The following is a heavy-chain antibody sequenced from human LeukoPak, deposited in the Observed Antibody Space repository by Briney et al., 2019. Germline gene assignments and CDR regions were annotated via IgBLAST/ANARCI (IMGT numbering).Heavy chain of an antibody. CDR2: INGSGDAT. CDR1: GFIFGHYT. V-gene: IGHV3-23*01. Sequence: GSLRLSCAASGFIFGHYTMTWVRQAPGKGLEWVSSINGSGDATLYADSVKGRFTISRDNSKNTLYLQMNSLRAEDTAVYYCAKDSQYDFWSGGLYYFDYWGQGTLVTVSS. D-gene: IGHD3-3*01. J-gene: IGHJ4*02. CDR3: AKDSQYDFWSGGLYYFDY.